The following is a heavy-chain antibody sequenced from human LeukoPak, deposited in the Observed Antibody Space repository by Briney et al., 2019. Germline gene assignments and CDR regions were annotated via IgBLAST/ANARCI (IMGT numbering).Heavy chain of an antibody. CDR3: ARATKTVTDWYFDL. Sequence: ASVKVSCKASGYTFTSYGISWVRQAHGQGLEWMGWISAYNGNTNYAQKLQGRVTMTTDTSTSTAYMELRSLRSDDTAVYYCARATKTVTDWYFDLWGRGTLVTVSS. V-gene: IGHV1-18*01. CDR2: ISAYNGNT. J-gene: IGHJ2*01. D-gene: IGHD4-17*01. CDR1: GYTFTSYG.